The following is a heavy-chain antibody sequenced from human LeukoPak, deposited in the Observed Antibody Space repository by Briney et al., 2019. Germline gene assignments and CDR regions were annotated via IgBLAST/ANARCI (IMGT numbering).Heavy chain of an antibody. D-gene: IGHD3-22*01. V-gene: IGHV1-69*04. J-gene: IGHJ3*02. CDR3: AAQSSGYSWYAFDI. Sequence: GASVKVSCKASGGTFISYAISWVRQAPGQGLEWMGRIIPILGIANYAQKFQGRVTITADKSTSTAYMELSSLRSEDTAVYYCAAQSSGYSWYAFDIWGQGTMVTVSS. CDR2: IIPILGIA. CDR1: GGTFISYA.